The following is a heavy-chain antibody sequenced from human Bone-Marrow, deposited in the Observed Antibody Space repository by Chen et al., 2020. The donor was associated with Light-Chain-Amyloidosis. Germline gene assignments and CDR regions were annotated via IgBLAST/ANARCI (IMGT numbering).Heavy chain of an antibody. CDR2: ISYDGSNK. CDR3: ARDIKRGYSYGKEGYYYYGMDV. Sequence: QVQLVESGGGVVQPGRSLRLSCAASGFTFSSHALPWVRQAPGKGLEWVAVISYDGSNKYYADSVKGRFTISRDNSKNTLYLQMNSLRAEDTAVYYCARDIKRGYSYGKEGYYYYGMDVWGQGTTVTVSS. V-gene: IGHV3-30*01. CDR1: GFTFSSHA. J-gene: IGHJ6*02. D-gene: IGHD5-18*01.